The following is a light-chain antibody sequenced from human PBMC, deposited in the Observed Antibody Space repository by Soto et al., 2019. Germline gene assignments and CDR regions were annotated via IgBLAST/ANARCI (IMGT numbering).Light chain of an antibody. J-gene: IGKJ1*01. Sequence: EIVMTQSPATLSVSPGERATHSCRASQSVSSNLAWYQQKPGQAPRLLIYGASTRATGIPARFSGSGSGTEFTLTISSLQSEDFAVYYCQQYNNWPPKWTFGQGTKV. V-gene: IGKV3-15*01. CDR3: QQYNNWPPKWT. CDR1: QSVSSN. CDR2: GAS.